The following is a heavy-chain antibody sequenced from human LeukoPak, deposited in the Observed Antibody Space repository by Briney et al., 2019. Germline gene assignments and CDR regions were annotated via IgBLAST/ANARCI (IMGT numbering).Heavy chain of an antibody. D-gene: IGHD2-15*01. CDR1: GFTFSSYW. CDR3: AREYCSGGSCSKAGFDP. J-gene: IGHJ5*02. Sequence: GGSLRLSCAASGFTFSSYWMSWVRQAPGKGLEGVANIKQDGSETFYVDSVKGRFSISRDNAKKSLYLQMNSLRAEDTAVYYCAREYCSGGSCSKAGFDPWGQGTLVTVSS. CDR2: IKQDGSET. V-gene: IGHV3-7*01.